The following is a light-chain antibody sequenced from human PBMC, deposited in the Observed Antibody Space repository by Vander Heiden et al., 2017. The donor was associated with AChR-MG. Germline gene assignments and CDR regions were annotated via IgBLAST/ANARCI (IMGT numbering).Light chain of an antibody. CDR3: QQYNNWPPYT. J-gene: IGKJ2*01. V-gene: IGKV3-15*01. CDR2: GAS. Sequence: EIVMTQSPATLSVSPGERATLSCRASQSVSSNLAWYQQKPGQAPSLLIYGASTRATGFRARFSGSGSGTEFTLTISSLQSEDFAVYYCQQYNNWPPYTFGQRTKLEIK. CDR1: QSVSSN.